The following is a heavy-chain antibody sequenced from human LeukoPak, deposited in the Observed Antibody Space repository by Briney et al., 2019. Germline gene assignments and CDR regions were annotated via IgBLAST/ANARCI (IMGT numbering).Heavy chain of an antibody. Sequence: PSETLSLTCTVPGGSISSSSYYSGWIRQPPGKGLEWLGSIYYSGCTYYNPSLKRRVTISVDTSKNQFSLKRSTVTAADTAVYYCAIINDFWSGYYTFDYWGQGTLVTVAS. CDR3: AIINDFWSGYYTFDY. V-gene: IGHV4-39*01. D-gene: IGHD3-3*01. CDR1: GGSISSSSYY. CDR2: IYYSGCT. J-gene: IGHJ4*02.